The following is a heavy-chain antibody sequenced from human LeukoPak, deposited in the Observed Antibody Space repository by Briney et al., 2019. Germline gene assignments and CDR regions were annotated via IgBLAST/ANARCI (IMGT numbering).Heavy chain of an antibody. J-gene: IGHJ4*02. Sequence: SETLSLTCSVPGESIKSTSKYWAWVRQPPGKWLEWTGDIYYSTNTYDNSSLKSRVTISDDTSKNQVSLSLRSVTAADTALYFCVRRVAGTFYFDKWGEGSLVSVSS. V-gene: IGHV4-39*01. CDR3: VRRVAGTFYFDK. CDR2: IYYSTNT. CDR1: GESIKSTSKY. D-gene: IGHD6-19*01.